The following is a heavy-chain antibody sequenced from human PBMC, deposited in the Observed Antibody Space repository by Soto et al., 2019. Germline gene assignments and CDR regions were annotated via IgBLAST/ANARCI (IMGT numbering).Heavy chain of an antibody. Sequence: PSETLSLTCTVSGGSIRSGGYYWSGIRQHPGKGLEWIGYIYYTGSTYYNPSLKSRVTISVDTSKNQFSLRLSSVTAADTAVYYCARDSGYDSKLLDYWCQGTLVIVPP. CDR2: IYYTGST. D-gene: IGHD5-12*01. CDR1: GGSIRSGGYY. J-gene: IGHJ4*02. CDR3: ARDSGYDSKLLDY. V-gene: IGHV4-31*03.